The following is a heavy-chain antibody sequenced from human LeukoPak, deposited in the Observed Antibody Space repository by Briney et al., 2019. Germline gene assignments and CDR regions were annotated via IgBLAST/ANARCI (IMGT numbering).Heavy chain of an antibody. CDR1: GYTFPSYY. CDR2: IIPIFGTA. Sequence: SVKVSCKASGYTFPSYYMHWVRQAPGQGLEWMGEIIPIFGTANYAQKFQGRVTVTTDESTSTAYMELSSLRSEDTAMYYCARHGGISISGEAQPGGAFDIWGQGTMVTVSS. D-gene: IGHD3-3*01. CDR3: ARHGGISISGEAQPGGAFDI. V-gene: IGHV1-69*05. J-gene: IGHJ3*02.